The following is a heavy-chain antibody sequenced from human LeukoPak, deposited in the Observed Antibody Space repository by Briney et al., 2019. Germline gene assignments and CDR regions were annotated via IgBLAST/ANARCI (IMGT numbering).Heavy chain of an antibody. CDR2: FYARGNT. CDR3: ARELITKADAFDI. CDR1: GGSISNYY. J-gene: IGHJ3*02. Sequence: SETLSLTCNVSGGSISNYYWNWIRQPAGKGLEWIGRFYARGNTNYNPSLKSRVTMSVDTSKNQLSLKLTSVTATDTAVYYCARELITKADAFDIWGQGTMVTVSS. D-gene: IGHD1-20*01. V-gene: IGHV4-4*07.